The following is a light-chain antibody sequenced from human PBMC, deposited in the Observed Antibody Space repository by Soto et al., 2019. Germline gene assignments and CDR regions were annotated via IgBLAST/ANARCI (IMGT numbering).Light chain of an antibody. V-gene: IGKV3-20*01. CDR3: QQYNSYSRT. J-gene: IGKJ1*01. CDR1: ESVSSNY. CDR2: GAS. Sequence: IVLTQSPGTLSLSPGERATLSCRATESVSSNYLAWYQQKPGQAPRVLIYGASIRATGIPDRFSGSGSGTDFTLTITRLEPDDFATYYCQQYNSYSRTFGQGTKVDIK.